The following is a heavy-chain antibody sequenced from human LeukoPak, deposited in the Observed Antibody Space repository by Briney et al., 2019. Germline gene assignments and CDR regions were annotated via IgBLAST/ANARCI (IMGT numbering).Heavy chain of an antibody. CDR2: IYSGGST. Sequence: GGSLRLSCAASGFTVSSNYMSWVRQAPGKGLEWVSVIYSGGSTYYADSVKGRFTISRDNSMNTPALQMNSLRAEDTAVYYCARHETTVTPRYYYGMDVWGQGTTVTVSS. CDR1: GFTVSSNY. CDR3: ARHETTVTPRYYYGMDV. D-gene: IGHD4-17*01. V-gene: IGHV3-66*04. J-gene: IGHJ6*02.